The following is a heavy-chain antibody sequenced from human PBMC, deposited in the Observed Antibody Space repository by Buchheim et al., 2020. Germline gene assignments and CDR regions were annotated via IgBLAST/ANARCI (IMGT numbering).Heavy chain of an antibody. CDR2: ISYDGSNK. Sequence: QVQLVESGGGVVQPGRSLRLSCAASGFTFSSYGMHWVRQAPGKGLEWVAVISYDGSNKYYADSVKGRFTISRDNSKNTLYLQMNSLRAEDTAVYYCAKFSRELLQLPDYWGQGT. J-gene: IGHJ4*02. CDR3: AKFSRELLQLPDY. CDR1: GFTFSSYG. D-gene: IGHD1-26*01. V-gene: IGHV3-30*18.